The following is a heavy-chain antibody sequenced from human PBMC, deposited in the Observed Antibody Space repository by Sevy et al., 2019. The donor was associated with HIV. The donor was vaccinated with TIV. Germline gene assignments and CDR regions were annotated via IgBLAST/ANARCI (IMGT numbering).Heavy chain of an antibody. V-gene: IGHV3-48*02. Sequence: GGSLRLSCAASVFTFSSYSMNWVRQAPGKGLEWVSYISNISRTIYYADSVRGRFTISRDNAKNSLYLQMNSLRDEDTAVYYCATLFHYSSQFDCWGQGTLVTVSS. CDR1: VFTFSSYS. J-gene: IGHJ4*02. CDR3: ATLFHYSSQFDC. CDR2: ISNISRTI. D-gene: IGHD4-4*01.